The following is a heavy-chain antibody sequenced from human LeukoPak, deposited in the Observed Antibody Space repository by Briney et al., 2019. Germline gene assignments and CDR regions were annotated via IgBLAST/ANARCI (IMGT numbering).Heavy chain of an antibody. J-gene: IGHJ4*02. CDR2: IQYDGSNK. CDR1: GFTFSSYG. D-gene: IGHD6-13*01. Sequence: GGSLRLSCAASGFTFSSYGMHWVRQASGKGLEWVAFIQYDGSNKYYADSVKGRFTISRDNSKNTLYLQMNSLRAEDTAVYYCEKDRSVSPIYSSSLNWGQGTLVTVSS. V-gene: IGHV3-30*02. CDR3: EKDRSVSPIYSSSLN.